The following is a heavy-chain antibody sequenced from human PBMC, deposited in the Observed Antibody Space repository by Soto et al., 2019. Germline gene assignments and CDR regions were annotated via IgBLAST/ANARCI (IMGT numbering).Heavy chain of an antibody. Sequence: QVELRESGPGLVKPSETVFLTCNVSGGSMRSYSWTWMRQSPGKGREWLGNIFYSGNSNLNPSLRSRINISVDTSKNKFSLTLNSVTAADTAVYYCARDSRCCGMDVWGQGTTVTVSS. CDR2: IFYSGNS. CDR1: GGSMRSYS. CDR3: ARDSRCCGMDV. J-gene: IGHJ6*02. V-gene: IGHV4-59*01.